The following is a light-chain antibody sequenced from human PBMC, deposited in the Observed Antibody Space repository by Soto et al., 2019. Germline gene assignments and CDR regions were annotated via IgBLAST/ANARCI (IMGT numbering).Light chain of an antibody. CDR3: QQYGSSPRT. V-gene: IGKV3-20*01. CDR2: GAS. CDR1: QSVNSK. Sequence: VMTQSPGTLSLSPGESATLSCRASQSVNSKLAWYQQKPGQAPRLLIYGASSMATGIPDRFSGSGSGTDFTLTISRLEPEDFAVYYCQQYGSSPRTFGQGTKVDIK. J-gene: IGKJ1*01.